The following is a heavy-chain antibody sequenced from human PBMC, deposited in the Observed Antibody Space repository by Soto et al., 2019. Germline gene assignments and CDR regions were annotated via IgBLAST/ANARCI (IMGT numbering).Heavy chain of an antibody. CDR3: ARHIYYGSGTYRPRMDV. J-gene: IGHJ6*02. CDR1: GYSFTTYW. Sequence: EVQLVQSGAEVKKPGESLKISCKGSGYSFTTYWIAWVRQMPGKGLEWMGIIYPGDSDTTYSPSFQGQVTISADKSISTTYLQWSSLKASDTAMYYCARHIYYGSGTYRPRMDVWGQGTTVTVSS. V-gene: IGHV5-51*01. D-gene: IGHD3-10*01. CDR2: IYPGDSDT.